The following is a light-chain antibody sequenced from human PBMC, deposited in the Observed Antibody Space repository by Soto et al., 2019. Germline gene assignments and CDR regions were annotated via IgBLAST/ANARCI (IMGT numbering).Light chain of an antibody. V-gene: IGKV1-5*03. J-gene: IGKJ1*01. CDR1: QSISSW. CDR3: QRYETYSWT. CDR2: AAS. Sequence: DIQMTQSPSTLSASVGDRVTITCRASQSISSWLAWYQQKPGKAPKLLIYAASGLASGVPSRFSGSVSGTEFTLTISSLQPDDFATYYCQRYETYSWTFGQGTKVEIK.